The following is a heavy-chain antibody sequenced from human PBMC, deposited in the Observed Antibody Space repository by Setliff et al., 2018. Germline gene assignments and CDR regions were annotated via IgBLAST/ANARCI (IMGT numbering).Heavy chain of an antibody. CDR3: ARATRFGTIKYRSDYYMDV. J-gene: IGHJ6*03. CDR2: INTNTGNP. V-gene: IGHV7-4-1*02. D-gene: IGHD3-10*01. CDR1: GYTFTTYA. Sequence: ASVKVSCKASGYTFTTYAISWMRQAPGQGLEYMGWINTNTGNPSYAQGFTGRSVFSLDTSVSTAYLQISSLKAEDTAIYYCARATRFGTIKYRSDYYMDVWGKGTTVTVSS.